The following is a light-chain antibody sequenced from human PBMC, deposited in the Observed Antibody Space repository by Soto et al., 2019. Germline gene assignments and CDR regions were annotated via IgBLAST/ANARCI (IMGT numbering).Light chain of an antibody. Sequence: EIMLTQSPGTLSLSQGERATLSCRASQSVSSSYLAWYQQKPGQAPSLLAYGASSRATGIPDRFSGSGSGTDFTLTISRLEPEDFAVYYCQQYGSSPPLTFGGGTKVDIK. CDR3: QQYGSSPPLT. V-gene: IGKV3-20*01. J-gene: IGKJ4*01. CDR2: GAS. CDR1: QSVSSSY.